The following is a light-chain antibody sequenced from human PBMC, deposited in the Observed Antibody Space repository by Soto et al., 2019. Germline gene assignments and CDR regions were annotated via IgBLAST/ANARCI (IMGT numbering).Light chain of an antibody. CDR2: AAS. Sequence: VEMPQSPSSQSASVGDRVTITCRASQNIKHYLAWYQQKSGKAPKLQICAASSLQSGVPSRFSGSVSGTDFTLTISSLQPEDFATYYCQQSYSTPLTFGQRTKVDI. V-gene: IGKV1-39*01. J-gene: IGKJ1*01. CDR1: QNIKHY. CDR3: QQSYSTPLT.